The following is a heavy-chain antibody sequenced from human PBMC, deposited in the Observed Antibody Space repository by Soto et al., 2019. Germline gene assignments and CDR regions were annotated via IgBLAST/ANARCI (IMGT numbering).Heavy chain of an antibody. Sequence: HPGGSLRLSCVASGFTVDDYAMHWVRQAPGKGLEWVSGISANGDNVDYADSVKGRFTVSRDNAKNSLFLQMNSLRPEDTALYYCAKDMNWGGMTTIHYFDSWGQGT. CDR1: GFTVDDYA. J-gene: IGHJ4*02. V-gene: IGHV3-9*01. CDR2: ISANGDNV. CDR3: AKDMNWGGMTTIHYFDS. D-gene: IGHD4-17*01.